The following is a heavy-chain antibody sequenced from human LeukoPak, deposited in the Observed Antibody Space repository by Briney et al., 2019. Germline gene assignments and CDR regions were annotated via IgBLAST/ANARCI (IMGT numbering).Heavy chain of an antibody. J-gene: IGHJ3*02. CDR3: ARGEEAFDI. CDR2: IYYSGST. Sequence: SETLSLTCAVYGGSFSGYYWSWIRQPPGKGLEWIGYIYYSGSTNYNPSLKSRVTISVDTSKNQFSPKLSSVTAADTAVYYCARGEEAFDIWGQGTMVTVSS. CDR1: GGSFSGYY. V-gene: IGHV4-59*01.